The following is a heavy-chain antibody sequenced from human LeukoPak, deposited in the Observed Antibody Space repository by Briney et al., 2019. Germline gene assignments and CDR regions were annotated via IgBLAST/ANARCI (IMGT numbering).Heavy chain of an antibody. D-gene: IGHD6-13*01. CDR3: TTVPRYSSSWYAYY. Sequence: GGSLRLSCAASGFTFSDAWMSWVRQAPGKGLEWVGRIKSKTDGGTTDYAAPVKGRFTISRDDSKNTLYLQMNSLKTEDTAVYYCTTVPRYSSSWYAYYWGQGTLVTVSS. CDR2: IKSKTDGGTT. J-gene: IGHJ4*02. CDR1: GFTFSDAW. V-gene: IGHV3-15*01.